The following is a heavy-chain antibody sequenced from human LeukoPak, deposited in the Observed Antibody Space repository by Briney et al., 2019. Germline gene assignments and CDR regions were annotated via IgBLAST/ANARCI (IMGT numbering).Heavy chain of an antibody. J-gene: IGHJ4*02. D-gene: IGHD5-12*01. V-gene: IGHV7-4-1*02. CDR2: INTNTGNP. CDR1: GYTFTNHA. Sequence: ASVKVSCKASGYTFTNHALNWVRQAPGQGLEYVGWINTNTGNPTYAQGFTGRFVFSLDTSVSTAYLQISSLKAEDTAVYYCTSPYTGYDGFYFDYWGQGTLVTVSS. CDR3: TSPYTGYDGFYFDY.